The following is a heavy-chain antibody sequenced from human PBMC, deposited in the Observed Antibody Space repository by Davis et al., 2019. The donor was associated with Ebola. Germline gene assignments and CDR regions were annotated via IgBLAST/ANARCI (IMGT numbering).Heavy chain of an antibody. V-gene: IGHV3-30*04. Sequence: PGGSLRLSCAASGFTFSSYAMHWVRQAPGKGLEWVAVISYDGSNKYYADSVKGRFTISRDNSKNTLYLQMNSLRAEDTAVYYCARESGGGNSNFDYWGQGTLVTVSS. CDR2: ISYDGSNK. CDR1: GFTFSSYA. CDR3: ARESGGGNSNFDY. J-gene: IGHJ4*02. D-gene: IGHD4-23*01.